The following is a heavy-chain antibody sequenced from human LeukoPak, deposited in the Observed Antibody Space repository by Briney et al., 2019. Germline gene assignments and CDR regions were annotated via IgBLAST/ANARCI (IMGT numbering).Heavy chain of an antibody. Sequence: ASVKVSCKASGGTFSSYAISWVRQAPGQGLEWMGRIIPIFGTANYAQKFQGRVTITTDESTSTAYMELSSLRTEDTAVYYCERVSDDSSGYYSGCFDYWGQGTLVTVSS. J-gene: IGHJ4*02. CDR1: GGTFSSYA. V-gene: IGHV1-69*05. CDR2: IIPIFGTA. CDR3: ERVSDDSSGYYSGCFDY. D-gene: IGHD3-22*01.